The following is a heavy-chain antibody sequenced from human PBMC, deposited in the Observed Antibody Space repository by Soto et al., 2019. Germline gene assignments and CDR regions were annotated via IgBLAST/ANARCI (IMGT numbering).Heavy chain of an antibody. CDR3: AREYYFDSSGYSRTYYFDY. CDR1: GGSISSGGYY. CDR2: IYYSGST. J-gene: IGHJ4*02. D-gene: IGHD3-22*01. V-gene: IGHV4-31*01. Sequence: QVQLQESGPGLVKPSQTLSLTCTVSGGSISSGGYYWSWIRQHPGKGLEWIGYIYYSGSTYYNPSLESLVTISVDTSKNQFSLKLSSVTAADPAVYFCAREYYFDSSGYSRTYYFDYWGQGTLVTVSS.